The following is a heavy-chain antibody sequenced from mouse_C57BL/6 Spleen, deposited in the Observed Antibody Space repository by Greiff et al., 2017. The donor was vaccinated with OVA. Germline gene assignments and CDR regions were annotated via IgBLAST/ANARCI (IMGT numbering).Heavy chain of an antibody. J-gene: IGHJ4*01. V-gene: IGHV2-9-1*01. CDR1: GFSLTSYA. CDR3: AVYYSNFAMDY. D-gene: IGHD2-5*01. Sequence: VMLVQSGPGLVAPSPSLSITCTVSGFSLTSYAISWVRQPPGQGLEWLGVICPGGGTNYYSALKTRLSISKDNAKSQVFLKMNSLQTDDTARYYCAVYYSNFAMDYWGQGTTVTVSS. CDR2: ICPGGGT.